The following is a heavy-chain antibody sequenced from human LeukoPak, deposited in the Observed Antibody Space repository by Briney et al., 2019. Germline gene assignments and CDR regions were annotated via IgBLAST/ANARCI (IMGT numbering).Heavy chain of an antibody. J-gene: IGHJ4*02. CDR3: ARGVYCSGGSCYFDY. Sequence: GGSLRLSCAASGFXFSTYEMNWVRQAPGKGLEWVSYVTGSASTIYYADSVRGRFTISRVNAKNSLYLQMSSLRAEDTAVYYCARGVYCSGGSCYFDYWGQGTLVTVSS. CDR1: GFXFSTYE. D-gene: IGHD2-15*01. CDR2: VTGSASTI. V-gene: IGHV3-48*03.